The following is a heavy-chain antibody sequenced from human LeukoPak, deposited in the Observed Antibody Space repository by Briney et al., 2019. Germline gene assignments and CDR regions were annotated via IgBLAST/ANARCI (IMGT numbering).Heavy chain of an antibody. CDR3: AGVHSEYYYYSSCYYY. CDR2: INSDGSST. Sequence: GGSLRLSCAASGFTFSSYWMHWVRQAPGKGLVWVSRINSDGSSTSYADSVKGRFTISRDNAKNTLYLQMNSLRAEDTAVYYCAGVHSEYYYYSSCYYYGGQETLVTVSS. CDR1: GFTFSSYW. J-gene: IGHJ4*02. D-gene: IGHD3-22*01. V-gene: IGHV3-74*01.